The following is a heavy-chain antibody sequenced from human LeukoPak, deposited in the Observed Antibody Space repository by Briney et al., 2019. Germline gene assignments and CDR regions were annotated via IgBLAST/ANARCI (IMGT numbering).Heavy chain of an antibody. Sequence: GGSLRLSCAASGFTFSSYWMTWVRQAPGKGLEWVSVIFGGGTIYYADSVKGRFTISRDTSKNTLYLQMNSLSAEDTAVYYCARGGIPAVLYYFDYWGQGTLVTVSS. CDR2: IFGGGTI. CDR3: ARGGIPAVLYYFDY. V-gene: IGHV3-66*01. D-gene: IGHD3-10*01. J-gene: IGHJ4*02. CDR1: GFTFSSYW.